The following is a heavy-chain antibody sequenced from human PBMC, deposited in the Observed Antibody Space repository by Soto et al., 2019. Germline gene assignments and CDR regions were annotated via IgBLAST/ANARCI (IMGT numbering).Heavy chain of an antibody. Sequence: GGSLRLSCAASGFTFSSYGMHWVRQAPGKGLEWVAVISYDGSNKYYADSVKGRFTISRDNSKNTLYLQMNSLRAEDTAVYYCAKGGGDSTLGYWGQGTLVTVSS. J-gene: IGHJ4*02. CDR3: AKGGGDSTLGY. CDR2: ISYDGSNK. D-gene: IGHD4-17*01. CDR1: GFTFSSYG. V-gene: IGHV3-30*18.